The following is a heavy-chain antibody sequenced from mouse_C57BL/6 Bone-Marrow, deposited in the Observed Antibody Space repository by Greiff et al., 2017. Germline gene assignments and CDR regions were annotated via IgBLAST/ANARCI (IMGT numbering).Heavy chain of an antibody. CDR1: GYSFTDYN. D-gene: IGHD1-1*01. CDR2: INPNYGTT. J-gene: IGHJ4*01. Sequence: VQLQQSGPELVKPGASVKISCKASGYSFTDYNMNWVKQSNGKSLEWIGVINPNYGTTSYNQQFKGKATLTVDQSSSTAYMQLNSLTAEDSAVYYCARGRDGSSYAMDYWGQGTSVTVSS. V-gene: IGHV1-39*01. CDR3: ARGRDGSSYAMDY.